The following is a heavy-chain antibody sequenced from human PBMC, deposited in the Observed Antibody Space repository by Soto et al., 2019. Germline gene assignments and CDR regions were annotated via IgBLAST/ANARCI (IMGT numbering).Heavy chain of an antibody. V-gene: IGHV1-69*13. J-gene: IGHJ6*02. CDR3: ARGFYGYCSSTSCYYYYYGMDV. CDR1: GGTFSSYA. CDR2: IIPIFGTA. Sequence: SVKVSCKASGGTFSSYAISWVRQAPGQGLEWMGGIIPIFGTANYAQKFQGRVTITADESTSTAYMELSSLRSEDTAVYYCARGFYGYCSSTSCYYYYYGMDVWGQGTTVTVSS. D-gene: IGHD2-2*03.